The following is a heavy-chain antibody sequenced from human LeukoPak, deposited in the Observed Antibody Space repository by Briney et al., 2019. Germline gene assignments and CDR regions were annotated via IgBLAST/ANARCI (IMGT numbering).Heavy chain of an antibody. CDR1: GGSISNYF. CDR2: IYTSGST. CDR3: AREYVLLWFGESRGAFDI. V-gene: IGHV4-4*09. Sequence: PSETLSLTCTVSGGSISNYFWSWIRQPPGKGLEWIGYIYTSGSTNYNPSLKSRVTISVDTSKNQFSLKLSSVTAADTAVYYCAREYVLLWFGESRGAFDIWGQGTKVTVSS. D-gene: IGHD3-10*01. J-gene: IGHJ3*02.